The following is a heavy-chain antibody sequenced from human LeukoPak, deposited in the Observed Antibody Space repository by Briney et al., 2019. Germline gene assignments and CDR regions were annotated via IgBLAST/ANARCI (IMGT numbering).Heavy chain of an antibody. D-gene: IGHD3-10*01. CDR2: ISHSGST. J-gene: IGHJ4*02. V-gene: IGHV4-34*01. CDR3: ARNGGVPGSYWFY. CDR1: GASLSGYY. Sequence: SETLSLTCEVSGASLSGYYWSWIRQAPGKGLEWIGEISHSGSTNYNPSLKSRVTISAHTSKNQFSLKLSSVIGADTAVYFCARNGGVPGSYWFYWGQGPLVPVPA.